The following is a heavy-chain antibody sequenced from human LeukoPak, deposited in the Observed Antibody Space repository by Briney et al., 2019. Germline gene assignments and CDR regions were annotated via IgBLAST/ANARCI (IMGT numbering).Heavy chain of an antibody. J-gene: IGHJ6*03. CDR3: ATRVVRGARRTHYYYYYMDV. D-gene: IGHD3-10*01. CDR1: GFTFSDYY. Sequence: GGSLRLSCAASGFTFSDYYMGWIRQAPGKGLEWVSYISSSGSTIYYADSVKGRFTISRDNAKNSLYLQMNSLRAEDTAVYYCATRVVRGARRTHYYYYYMDVWGKGTTVTVSS. V-gene: IGHV3-11*04. CDR2: ISSSGSTI.